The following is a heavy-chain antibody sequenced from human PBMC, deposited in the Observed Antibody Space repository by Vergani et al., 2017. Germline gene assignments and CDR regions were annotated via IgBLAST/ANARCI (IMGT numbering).Heavy chain of an antibody. Sequence: QVQLVQSGAEVKKPGASVKVSCKASGYTFTSYGISWVRQAPGQGLEWMGWISAYNGNTNYAQKLQGRVTMTTDPSTSTAYMELRSLRSDDTAVYYCARALYYYDSSGQRLYYYGMDVWGQGTTVTVSS. CDR3: ARALYYYDSSGQRLYYYGMDV. J-gene: IGHJ6*02. CDR1: GYTFTSYG. D-gene: IGHD3-22*01. V-gene: IGHV1-18*04. CDR2: ISAYNGNT.